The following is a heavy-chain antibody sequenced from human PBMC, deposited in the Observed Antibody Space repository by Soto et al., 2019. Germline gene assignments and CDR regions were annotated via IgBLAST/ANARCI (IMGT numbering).Heavy chain of an antibody. V-gene: IGHV3-30*18. CDR1: GFRFGSYG. CDR3: AKDLSTLGRNCHDS. Sequence: QVQLVESGGGVVQPGRSLRLSCAGSGFRFGSYGMHWVRQAPGKGLEWVAVTSYDGGNPQYADSVKGRFTISRDNSKNTLYLQMDSLRTDDTAVYYCAKDLSTLGRNCHDSWGQGTLVTVSS. CDR2: TSYDGGNP. D-gene: IGHD2-2*01. J-gene: IGHJ4*02.